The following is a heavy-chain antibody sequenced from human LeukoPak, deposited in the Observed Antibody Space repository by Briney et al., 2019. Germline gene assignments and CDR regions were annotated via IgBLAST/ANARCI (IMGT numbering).Heavy chain of an antibody. CDR3: TQWSETNCSVVH. Sequence: PSETLSLTCTVSGYSISSGYYWGCVRQAPGKGLEWIGSIGHRGRTYYNPSLKSRVTMSADTSNNQFSLRLTSATATDTAIYYCTQWSETNCSVVHWGQGTLVTVSS. V-gene: IGHV4-38-2*02. D-gene: IGHD2-2*01. CDR2: IGHRGRT. CDR1: GYSISSGYY. J-gene: IGHJ4*02.